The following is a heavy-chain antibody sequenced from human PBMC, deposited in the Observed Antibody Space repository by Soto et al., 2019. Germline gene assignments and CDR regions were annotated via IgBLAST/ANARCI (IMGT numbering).Heavy chain of an antibody. J-gene: IGHJ3*02. D-gene: IGHD2-15*01. CDR2: IWYDGSNK. CDR3: ARGRLGYCSGGSCYGDAFDI. CDR1: GFTFSSCG. Sequence: LRLSCAASGFTFSSCGMHWVRQAPGKGLEWVAVIWYDGSNKYYADSVKGRFTISRDNSKNTLYLQMNSLRAEDTAVYYCARGRLGYCSGGSCYGDAFDIWGQGTMVTVSS. V-gene: IGHV3-33*01.